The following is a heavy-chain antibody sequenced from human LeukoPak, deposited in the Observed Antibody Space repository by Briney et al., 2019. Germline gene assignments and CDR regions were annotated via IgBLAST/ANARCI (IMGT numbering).Heavy chain of an antibody. D-gene: IGHD3-10*01. CDR1: GGSISSSNW. Sequence: SETLSLTCAVSGGSISSSNWWSWVRQPPGKGLEWIGEIYHSGSTNYNPSLKSRVTISVDKSKNQFSLKLSSVTAADTAVYYCAPPKYYGYSFDYWGQGTLVTVSS. CDR2: IYHSGST. V-gene: IGHV4-4*02. CDR3: APPKYYGYSFDY. J-gene: IGHJ4*02.